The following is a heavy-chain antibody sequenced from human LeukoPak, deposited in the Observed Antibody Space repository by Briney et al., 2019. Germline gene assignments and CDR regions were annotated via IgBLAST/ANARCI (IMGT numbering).Heavy chain of an antibody. Sequence: SETLSLTCTVSGASISSTTYYWSWIRQPAGKGLEWIGRIYTSGSTNYNPSLKSRVTISVDTSKNQFSLKLSSVTAADTAVYYCARAPAVAAATKGLFDPWGQGTLVTVSS. CDR1: GASISSTTYY. V-gene: IGHV4-61*02. CDR3: ARAPAVAAATKGLFDP. D-gene: IGHD6-13*01. J-gene: IGHJ5*02. CDR2: IYTSGST.